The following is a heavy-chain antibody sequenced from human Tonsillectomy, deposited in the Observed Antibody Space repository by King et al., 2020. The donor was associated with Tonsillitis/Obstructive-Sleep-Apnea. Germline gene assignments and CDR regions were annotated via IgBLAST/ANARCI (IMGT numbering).Heavy chain of an antibody. J-gene: IGHJ4*02. CDR3: AGGGKEVRYLHFDY. V-gene: IGHV3-48*03. D-gene: IGHD1-1*01. Sequence: VQLVESGGGLVQPGGSLRLSCVASGFAFSSYEMNWVRQAPGKGLEWVSYISGSGTIIYYADSVKGRFTISRDNAKNSLYLQMNSLRAEDTAVYYCAGGGKEVRYLHFDYWGQGTLVTVSS. CDR2: ISGSGTII. CDR1: GFAFSSYE.